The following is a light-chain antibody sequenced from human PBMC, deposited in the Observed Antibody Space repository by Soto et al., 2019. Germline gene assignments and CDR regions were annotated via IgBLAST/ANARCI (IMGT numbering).Light chain of an antibody. V-gene: IGKV3-11*01. CDR2: DVS. CDR1: QSVFTY. CDR3: HQRANWPGT. Sequence: EIVLTQSPATLSLSPGERATLSCRASQSVFTYLAWYQQKPDQAPRLLIYDVSDRATGIPARFSGTGSGTDFTLTISSLEPEDFAVYYCHQRANWPGTFGQGTKVEIK. J-gene: IGKJ1*01.